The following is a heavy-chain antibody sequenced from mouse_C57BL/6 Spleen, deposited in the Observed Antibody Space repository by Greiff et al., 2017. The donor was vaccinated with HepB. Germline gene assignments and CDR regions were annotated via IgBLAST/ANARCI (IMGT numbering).Heavy chain of an antibody. CDR3: ASGTAQAALDY. D-gene: IGHD3-2*02. V-gene: IGHV1-42*01. CDR2: INPSTGGT. Sequence: EVQLQQSGPELVKPGASVKISCKASGYSFTGYYMNWVKQSPEKSLEWIGEINPSTGGTTYNQKFKAKATLTVDKSSSTAYMQLKSLTSEDSAVYYCASGTAQAALDYWGQGTTLTVSS. J-gene: IGHJ2*01. CDR1: GYSFTGYY.